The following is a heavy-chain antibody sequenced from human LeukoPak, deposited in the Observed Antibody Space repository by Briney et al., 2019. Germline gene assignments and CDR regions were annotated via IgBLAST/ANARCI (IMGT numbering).Heavy chain of an antibody. V-gene: IGHV4-39*07. Sequence: SETLSLTCTVSGGSISSSSYYWGWIRQPPGKGLEWIGSIYYRGTTYYNPSLKSRVTISVDTSKNQFSLKLSSVTAADTAVYYCARNSVGDYQPFDYWGQGTLVTVSS. CDR2: IYYRGTT. CDR1: GGSISSSSYY. D-gene: IGHD4-17*01. CDR3: ARNSVGDYQPFDY. J-gene: IGHJ4*02.